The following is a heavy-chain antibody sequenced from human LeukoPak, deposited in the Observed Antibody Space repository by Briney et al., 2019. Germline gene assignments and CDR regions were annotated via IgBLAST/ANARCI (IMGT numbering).Heavy chain of an antibody. CDR3: ARQYYYDSSGYLGPFDY. J-gene: IGHJ4*02. Sequence: PSQTLSLTCTVSGGSISSGSYYWSWIRQPAGKGLEWIGRIYTSGSTNYNPSLKSRVPISVDTSKNQFSLKLSSVTAADTAVYYCARQYYYDSSGYLGPFDYWGQGTLVTVSS. D-gene: IGHD3-22*01. V-gene: IGHV4-61*02. CDR1: GGSISSGSYY. CDR2: IYTSGST.